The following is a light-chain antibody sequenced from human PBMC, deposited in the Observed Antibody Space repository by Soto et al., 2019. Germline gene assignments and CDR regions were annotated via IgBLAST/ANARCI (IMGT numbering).Light chain of an antibody. J-gene: IGKJ2*01. Sequence: DNQMTQSPSTLSASVGDRVTITCRASQSINSWLAWYQQKPGKAPKLLIYKASSLESGVPSRFSGSGSGTEFALTITSLQPDDFATYYCQHYNTYPYTFGQGTRLEIK. CDR3: QHYNTYPYT. CDR2: KAS. V-gene: IGKV1-5*03. CDR1: QSINSW.